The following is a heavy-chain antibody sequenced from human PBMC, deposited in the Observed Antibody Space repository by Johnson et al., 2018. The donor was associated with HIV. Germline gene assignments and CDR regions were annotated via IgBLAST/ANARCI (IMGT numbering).Heavy chain of an antibody. D-gene: IGHD6-13*01. Sequence: MQLVESGGGLVQPGGSLRLSSAASGFTVSSNYMSWVRQAPVKGLEWVSVIYSGGSPYYADSVKGRFTISRDNSKNTLYLQMNSLRAEDTAVYYCARDSSSWPGTDAFDIWGQGTVVTVSS. CDR3: ARDSSSWPGTDAFDI. CDR2: IYSGGSP. V-gene: IGHV3-66*01. J-gene: IGHJ3*02. CDR1: GFTVSSNY.